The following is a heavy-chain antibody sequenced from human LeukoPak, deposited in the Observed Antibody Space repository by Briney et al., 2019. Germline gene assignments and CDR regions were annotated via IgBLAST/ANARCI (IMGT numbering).Heavy chain of an antibody. CDR2: MRGSGGST. CDR3: AKDTITMVRVYYFDY. V-gene: IGHV3-23*01. CDR1: GFTFSSYA. J-gene: IGHJ4*02. D-gene: IGHD3-10*01. Sequence: GGSLRLSCAASGFTFSSYAMSWVRQAPGGGVEGVSAMRGSGGSTYYADSVKGRFTISRDNSKNTLYLQMNSLRAEDTAVYYCAKDTITMVRVYYFDYGGQGTLVTVSS.